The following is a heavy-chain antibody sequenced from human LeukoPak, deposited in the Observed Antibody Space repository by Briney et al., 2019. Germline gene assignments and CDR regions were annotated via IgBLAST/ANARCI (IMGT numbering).Heavy chain of an antibody. CDR3: AILAMYYDSSGYTFDY. J-gene: IGHJ4*02. CDR1: GFTFSSYG. CDR2: IRYDGSDK. V-gene: IGHV3-30*02. Sequence: GGSLRLSCAASGFTFSSYGMHWVRQAPGKGLEWVAFIRYDGSDKFSADSVKGRFTISRDNSKNTLYLQMNSLRAEDTAVYYCAILAMYYDSSGYTFDYWGQGTLVTVSS. D-gene: IGHD3-22*01.